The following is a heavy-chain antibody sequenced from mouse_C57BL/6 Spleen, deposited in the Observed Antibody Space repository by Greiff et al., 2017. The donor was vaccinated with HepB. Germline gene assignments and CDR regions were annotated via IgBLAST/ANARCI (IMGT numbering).Heavy chain of an antibody. J-gene: IGHJ4*01. CDR3: ARSAGSEAMDY. CDR1: GYTFTSYT. V-gene: IGHV1-4*01. Sequence: VQLQQSGAELARPGASVKMSCKASGYTFTSYTMHWVKQRPGQGLEWIGYINPSSGYTKYNQKFKDKATLTADKSSSTAYMQLSSLTSEDSAVYYCARSAGSEAMDYWGQGTSVTVSS. CDR2: INPSSGYT.